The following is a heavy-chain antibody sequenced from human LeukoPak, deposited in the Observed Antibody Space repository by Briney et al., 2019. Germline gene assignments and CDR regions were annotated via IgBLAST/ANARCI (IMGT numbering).Heavy chain of an antibody. V-gene: IGHV4-39*07. CDR1: GGSISSSSYY. CDR2: IYYSGST. J-gene: IGHJ4*02. CDR3: ARKVYGDYLGYFDY. D-gene: IGHD4-17*01. Sequence: PSETLSLTCTVSGGSISSSSYYWGWIRQPPGKGLEWIGSIYYSGSTYYNPSLKSRVTISVDTSKNQFSLKLSSVTAADTAVYYCARKVYGDYLGYFDYWGQGTLVTVSS.